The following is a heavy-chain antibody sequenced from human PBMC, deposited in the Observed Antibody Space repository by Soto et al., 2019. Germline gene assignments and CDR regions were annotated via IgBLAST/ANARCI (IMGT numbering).Heavy chain of an antibody. V-gene: IGHV3-49*04. CDR1: GFTFGDYA. CDR3: NRGRVGYCSSVTSCYYFDY. J-gene: IGHJ4*02. CDR2: ITAKGYGGTT. Sequence: PGGSLRLSCTTSGFTFGDYAMSWVRQAPGKGLEWVGFITAKGYGGTTEYAASVKGRFTISRDDSKSIAYLQMNSLKAEDTAVYYCNRGRVGYCSSVTSCYYFDYWGQGTLVTVSS. D-gene: IGHD2-2*01.